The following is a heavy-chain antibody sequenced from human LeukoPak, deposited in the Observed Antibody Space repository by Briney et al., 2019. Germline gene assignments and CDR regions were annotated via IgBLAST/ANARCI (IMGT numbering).Heavy chain of an antibody. CDR2: ISYDGNNK. V-gene: IGHV3-30*04. Sequence: GGSLRLSCAASGFTFSNYAMHWVRQAPGRGLEWVTAISYDGNNKYYADSVKGRFTISRDNSKNTLYLQMNSLRAEDTAVYYCARGPRFAIRLIVVVTKGHFDYWGQGTLVTVSS. D-gene: IGHD3-22*01. CDR1: GFTFSNYA. J-gene: IGHJ4*02. CDR3: ARGPRFAIRLIVVVTKGHFDY.